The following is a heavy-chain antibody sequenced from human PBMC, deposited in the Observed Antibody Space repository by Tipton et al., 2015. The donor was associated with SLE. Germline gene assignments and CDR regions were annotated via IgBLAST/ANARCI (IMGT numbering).Heavy chain of an antibody. J-gene: IGHJ4*02. CDR1: GGSISSYY. V-gene: IGHV4-59*08. Sequence: TLSLTCTVSGGSISSYYWSWIRQPPGKGLEWIGYIYYSGSTNYNPSLKSRVTIPVDTSKNQFSLKLSSVTAADTAAYYCARTSQGCLDYWGQGTLVTVSS. D-gene: IGHD2-15*01. CDR3: ARTSQGCLDY. CDR2: IYYSGST.